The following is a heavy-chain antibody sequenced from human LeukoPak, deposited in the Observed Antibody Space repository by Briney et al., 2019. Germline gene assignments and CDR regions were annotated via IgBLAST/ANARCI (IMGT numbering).Heavy chain of an antibody. V-gene: IGHV3-48*01. D-gene: IGHD3-3*01. CDR1: GFTFSSYS. CDR2: ISSSSSTI. J-gene: IGHJ4*02. CDR3: ARGAWRGYDFWSGQIDY. Sequence: GGSLRLSCADSGFTFSSYSMNWVRQAPGKGLEWVSYISSSSSTIYYADSVKGRFTISRDNAKNSLYLQMNSLRAEDTAVYYCARGAWRGYDFWSGQIDYWGQGTLVTVSS.